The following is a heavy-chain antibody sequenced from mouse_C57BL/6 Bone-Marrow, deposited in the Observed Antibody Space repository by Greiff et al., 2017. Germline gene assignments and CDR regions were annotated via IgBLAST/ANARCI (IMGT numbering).Heavy chain of an antibody. CDR1: GYTFTSYG. V-gene: IGHV1-81*01. D-gene: IGHD1-1*01. J-gene: IGHJ4*01. CDR2: IYPRSGNT. CDR3: ARGYYYGSSLTMDY. Sequence: QVQLQQSGAELARPGASVKLSCKASGYTFTSYGISWVKQRTGQGLEWIGEIYPRSGNTYYTEKFKGKATLTADKSSSTAYMALRSLTSEDSAVYFCARGYYYGSSLTMDYWGQGTSVTVSS.